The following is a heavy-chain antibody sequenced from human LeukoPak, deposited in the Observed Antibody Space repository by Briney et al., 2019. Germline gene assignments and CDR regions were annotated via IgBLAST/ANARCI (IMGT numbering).Heavy chain of an antibody. J-gene: IGHJ1*01. CDR1: GYSFTTYD. CDR3: ARVVGSLVN. V-gene: IGHV1-8*03. CDR2: MNLKSGYT. D-gene: IGHD1-26*01. Sequence: GASVKVSFTSSGYSFTTYDINLVRHATGQGLEWMGWMNLKSGYTGYAQKFQGRVTITRDTSTSTVYMELSSLRSEDTAVYYCARVVGSLVNWGAGTLCTVSS.